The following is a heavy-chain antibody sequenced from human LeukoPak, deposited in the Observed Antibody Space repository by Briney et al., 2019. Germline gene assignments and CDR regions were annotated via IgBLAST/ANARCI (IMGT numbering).Heavy chain of an antibody. CDR2: ISYDGSNK. J-gene: IGHJ4*02. D-gene: IGHD3-22*01. Sequence: GRSLRLSCAASGFTFSSYAMHWVRQAPGKGLEWVAVISYDGSNKYYADSVKGRFTISRDNSKNTLYLQMNSLRAEDTAVYYCARDRPNYYDSSGIFDYWGQGTLVTVSS. V-gene: IGHV3-30-3*01. CDR1: GFTFSSYA. CDR3: ARDRPNYYDSSGIFDY.